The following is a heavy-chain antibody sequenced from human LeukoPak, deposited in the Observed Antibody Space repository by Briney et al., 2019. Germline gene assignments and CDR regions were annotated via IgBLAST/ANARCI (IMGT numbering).Heavy chain of an antibody. CDR2: IGPTGTDR. Sequence: PGGSLRLSCAASGFTFSSCGFNWVRQAPGKGLEWVSSIGPTGTDRYYADSVRGRFTISRDNAKNSMYLQMDSLRDEDTAVYYCAAETFGRHYDYGGQGTLLTVSS. V-gene: IGHV3-21*01. J-gene: IGHJ4*02. CDR3: AAETFGRHYDY. D-gene: IGHD3-16*01. CDR1: GFTFSSCG.